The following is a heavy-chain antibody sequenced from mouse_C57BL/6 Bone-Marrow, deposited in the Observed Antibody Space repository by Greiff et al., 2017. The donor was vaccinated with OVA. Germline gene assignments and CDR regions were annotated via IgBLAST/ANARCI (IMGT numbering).Heavy chain of an antibody. CDR3: ARWRDYFDY. CDR2: INPSSGYT. CDR1: GYTFTSYT. J-gene: IGHJ2*01. Sequence: QVQLQQSGAELARPGASVKMSCKASGYTFTSYTMHWVKQRPGQGLEWIGYINPSSGYTKYNQKFKDKATVTADKSSSTAYMQRSSLTSEDSAVYYSARWRDYFDYWGQGTTLTVSS. V-gene: IGHV1-4*01.